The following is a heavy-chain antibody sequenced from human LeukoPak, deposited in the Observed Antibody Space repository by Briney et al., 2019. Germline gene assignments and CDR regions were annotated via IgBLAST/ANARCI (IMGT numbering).Heavy chain of an antibody. CDR1: GYTFTSYA. V-gene: IGHV1-3*01. J-gene: IGHJ4*02. Sequence: EASVKVSCTASGYTFTSYAMHWVRQAPGQRLEWMGWINAGNGNTKYSQKFQGRVTITRDTSASTAYMELSSLRSEDTAVYYCARAAWYYDFWSGYFDYWGQGTLVTVSS. CDR3: ARAAWYYDFWSGYFDY. CDR2: INAGNGNT. D-gene: IGHD3-3*01.